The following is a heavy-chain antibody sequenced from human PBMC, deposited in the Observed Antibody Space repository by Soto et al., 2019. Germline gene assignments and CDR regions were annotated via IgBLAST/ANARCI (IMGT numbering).Heavy chain of an antibody. CDR1: GFTFSSYA. CDR2: ISGSGGST. V-gene: IGHV3-23*01. CDR3: AKVGVNYDILTGYYDY. D-gene: IGHD3-9*01. J-gene: IGHJ4*02. Sequence: PGGSLRLSCAASGFTFSSYAMSWVRQAPGKGLEWVSAISGSGGSTYYADSVKGRFTISRDNSKNTLYLQMNSLRAEDTAVYYCAKVGVNYDILTGYYDYWGQGTLVTVSS.